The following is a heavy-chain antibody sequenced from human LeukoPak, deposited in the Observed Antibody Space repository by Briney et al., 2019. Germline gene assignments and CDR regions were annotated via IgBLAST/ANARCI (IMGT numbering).Heavy chain of an antibody. CDR1: EFTLNTIP. CDR3: ARELRVGFGELIGAFDL. J-gene: IGHJ3*01. V-gene: IGHV3-48*03. CDR2: IGRTDNRV. Sequence: GGSLRLSCEASEFTLNTIPMTWVRQAPGKGLELVSYIGRTDNRVYYADSVKGRFTISRDTGKNSIYLHLTSLRADDTAIYYCARELRVGFGELIGAFDLWGQGTVVTVSP. D-gene: IGHD3-16*01.